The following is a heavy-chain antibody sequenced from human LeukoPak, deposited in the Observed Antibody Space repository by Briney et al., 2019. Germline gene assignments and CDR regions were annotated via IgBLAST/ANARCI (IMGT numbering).Heavy chain of an antibody. D-gene: IGHD3-10*01. CDR2: IYSSGNT. Sequence: PSQTLSLTCTVSGGSVRSGSYYWSWIRQPAGKGLEWIGRIYSSGNTNYNPSLKSRVTMSVDTSKNQFSLKLNSVTAADTAVYYCAREFITMIRGGMSYYYYYMDVWGKGTTVIISS. CDR1: GGSVRSGSYY. V-gene: IGHV4-61*02. CDR3: AREFITMIRGGMSYYYYYMDV. J-gene: IGHJ6*03.